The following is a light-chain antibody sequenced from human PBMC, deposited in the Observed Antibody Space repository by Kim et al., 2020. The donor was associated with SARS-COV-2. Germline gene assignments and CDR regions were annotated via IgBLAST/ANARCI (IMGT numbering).Light chain of an antibody. CDR1: QSVNGRF. CDR3: QRYDSSVWT. V-gene: IGKV3-20*01. J-gene: IGKJ1*01. CDR2: GAS. Sequence: ELVLTQSPGTLSLCPGERATLSCRSSQSVNGRFFAGYQQKPGQAPRLLIYGASTRATGIPDRFSGSGSGTDFTLTISRLEPEAFAMYYCQRYDSSVWTFGQGTKVDIK.